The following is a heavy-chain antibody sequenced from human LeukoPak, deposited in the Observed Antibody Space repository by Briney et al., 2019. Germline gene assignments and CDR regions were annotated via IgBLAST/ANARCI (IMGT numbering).Heavy chain of an antibody. D-gene: IGHD1-26*01. CDR2: TYYRSKWYN. CDR1: GDSVSSNSAS. Sequence: SQTLSLTCAISGDSVSSNSASWIWIRQSPSRGLEWLGRTYYRSKWYNDYAVSVKSRITINPDTSKNQFSLQLNSVTAADTAVYYCARARELLPMGYYYMDVWGKGTTVTVSS. CDR3: ARARELLPMGYYYMDV. J-gene: IGHJ6*03. V-gene: IGHV6-1*01.